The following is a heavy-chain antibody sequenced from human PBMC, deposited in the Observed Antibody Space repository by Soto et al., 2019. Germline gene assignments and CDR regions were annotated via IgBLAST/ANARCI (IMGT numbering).Heavy chain of an antibody. J-gene: IGHJ6*03. CDR3: ARDARYYYMDV. V-gene: IGHV3-74*01. Sequence: WGARRLSCSSSGFTFISYWMHWVRQAPGKGLVWVSHINNDGSSTIYADSVRGRFTISRDNAKNTLYLEMNGLRAGDTAVYFCARDARYYYMDVWGKGTTVTVSS. CDR1: GFTFISYW. D-gene: IGHD6-6*01. CDR2: INNDGSST.